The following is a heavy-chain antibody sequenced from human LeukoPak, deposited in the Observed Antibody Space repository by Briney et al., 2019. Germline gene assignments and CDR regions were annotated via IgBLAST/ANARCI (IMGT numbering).Heavy chain of an antibody. V-gene: IGHV3-21*01. CDR3: ARDCSSTSSMDY. D-gene: IGHD2-2*01. Sequence: PGGSLRLSCAASGFTFSSYSMNWVRQAPGEGLEWVSSISSSSSYIYYADLVKGRFTISRDNAKNSLYLQMNSLRAEDTAVYYCARDCSSTSSMDYWGQGTLVTVSS. CDR2: ISSSSSYI. CDR1: GFTFSSYS. J-gene: IGHJ4*02.